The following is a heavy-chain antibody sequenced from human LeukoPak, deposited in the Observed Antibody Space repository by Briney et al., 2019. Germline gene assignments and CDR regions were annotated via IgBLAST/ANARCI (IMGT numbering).Heavy chain of an antibody. V-gene: IGHV3-30*02. Sequence: PGGSLRLSCAASGFTFSSYTMNWVRQAPGKGLEWVAFIRYDGSNKYYADSVKGRFTISRDNSKNTLYLQMNRLRAEDTAVYYCAKDFSVYYYDSRVLDYWGQGTLVTVSS. CDR2: IRYDGSNK. CDR1: GFTFSSYT. D-gene: IGHD3-22*01. J-gene: IGHJ4*02. CDR3: AKDFSVYYYDSRVLDY.